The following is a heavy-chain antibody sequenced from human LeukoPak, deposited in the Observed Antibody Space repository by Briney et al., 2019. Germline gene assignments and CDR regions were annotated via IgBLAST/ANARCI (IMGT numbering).Heavy chain of an antibody. CDR3: ARVACEVAKSYYYYMDV. CDR1: GFTFSDYY. V-gene: IGHV3-11*01. Sequence: GGSLRLSCAASGFTFSDYYMSWIRQAPGKGLEWVSYISSSGSTIYYADSVKGRFTISRDNAKNSLYLQMNSLRAEDTAVYYCARVACEVAKSYYYYMDVWGKGPRSPSP. CDR2: ISSSGSTI. J-gene: IGHJ6*03.